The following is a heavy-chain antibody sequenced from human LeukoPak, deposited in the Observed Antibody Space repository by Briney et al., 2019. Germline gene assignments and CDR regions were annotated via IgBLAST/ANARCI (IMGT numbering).Heavy chain of an antibody. V-gene: IGHV3-30*04. J-gene: IGHJ4*02. Sequence: GRSLRLSCAASGFTFSSYAMHWVRQAPGKGLEWVAVISYDGSNKYYADSVKGRFTISRDNSKNTLYLQMNSLRAEDTAVYYCARVRGRLVGATTGFDYWGQGTLVTVSS. CDR1: GFTFSSYA. CDR2: ISYDGSNK. CDR3: ARVRGRLVGATTGFDY. D-gene: IGHD1-26*01.